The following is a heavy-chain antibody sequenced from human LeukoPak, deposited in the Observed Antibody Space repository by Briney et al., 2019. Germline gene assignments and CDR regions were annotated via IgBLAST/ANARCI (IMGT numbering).Heavy chain of an antibody. D-gene: IGHD4-17*01. CDR3: AREHGDYGNY. CDR1: GFTFSSYA. Sequence: PGRSLRLSCAASGFTFSSYAMHWVRQAPGKGLAGVAVISYDGSNKYYADSVKGRFTLSSDNSQNTLYLQMNSLRAEDTAVYYCAREHGDYGNYWGQGTLVTVSS. CDR2: ISYDGSNK. V-gene: IGHV3-30*04. J-gene: IGHJ4*02.